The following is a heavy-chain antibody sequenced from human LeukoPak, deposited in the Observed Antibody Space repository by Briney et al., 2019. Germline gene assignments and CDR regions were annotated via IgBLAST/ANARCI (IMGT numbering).Heavy chain of an antibody. V-gene: IGHV3-21*01. Sequence: GGSLRHSCAASGFTFSSYSMNWVRQAPGKGLEWVSSISSSSSYIYYADSVKGRFTISRDNAKNSLYLQMNSLRAEDTAVYYCARDAKTLYYYDSSGLAVDWGQGTLVTVSS. D-gene: IGHD3-22*01. J-gene: IGHJ4*02. CDR1: GFTFSSYS. CDR3: ARDAKTLYYYDSSGLAVD. CDR2: ISSSSSYI.